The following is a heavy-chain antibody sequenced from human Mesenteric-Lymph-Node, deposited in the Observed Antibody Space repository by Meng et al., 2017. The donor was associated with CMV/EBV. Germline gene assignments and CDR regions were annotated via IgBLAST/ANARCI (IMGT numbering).Heavy chain of an antibody. CDR2: INQDGSEK. CDR1: GFTFSSYG. Sequence: GGSLRLSCAASGFTFSSYGMHWVRQTPGTGLEWVANINQDGSEKYYVDSVKGRFTISRDNSKNTLYLQMNSLRAEDTAVYYCARTPLGYCTNGVCYSTPEDYYFDYWGQGTLVTVSS. CDR3: ARTPLGYCTNGVCYSTPEDYYFDY. D-gene: IGHD2-8*01. J-gene: IGHJ4*02. V-gene: IGHV3-7*01.